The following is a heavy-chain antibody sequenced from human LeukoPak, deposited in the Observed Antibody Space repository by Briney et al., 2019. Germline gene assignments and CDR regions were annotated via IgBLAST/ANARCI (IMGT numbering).Heavy chain of an antibody. CDR1: GGSFSGYY. D-gene: IGHD4-17*01. V-gene: IGHV4-34*01. CDR2: INHSGST. J-gene: IGHJ5*02. Sequence: SETLSLTCAVYGGSFSGYYWSWIRQPPGKGLEWIGEINHSGSTNYNPSLKSRVTISVDTSKNQFSLKLSSVTAADTAVYYCATMTTVTNHSNWFDPWGQGTLVTVSS. CDR3: ATMTTVTNHSNWFDP.